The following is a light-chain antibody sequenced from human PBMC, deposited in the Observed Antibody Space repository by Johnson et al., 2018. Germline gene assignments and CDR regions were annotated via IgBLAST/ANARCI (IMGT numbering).Light chain of an antibody. Sequence: QSVLTQPPSVSAAPGQKVTISCSGSSSNIGNNYVSWYQQLPGTATKLLIYENNKRPSGIPDRFSGSKSGPSATLGINGLQTGDEADYYCGTWDSSLSAGNVFGTGTKVTVL. CDR2: ENN. CDR3: GTWDSSLSAGNV. V-gene: IGLV1-51*02. J-gene: IGLJ1*01. CDR1: SSNIGNNY.